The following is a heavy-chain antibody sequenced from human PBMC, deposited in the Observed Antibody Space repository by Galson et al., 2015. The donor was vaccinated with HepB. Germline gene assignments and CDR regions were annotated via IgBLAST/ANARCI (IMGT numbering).Heavy chain of an antibody. D-gene: IGHD2-2*01. CDR1: GYSFPSYW. CDR2: TDPSDSYT. V-gene: IGHV5-10-1*01. Sequence: QSGAEVKKPGESLRISCKGSGYSFPSYWISWVRQMPGKGLEWMGRTDPSDSYTNYSPSFQGHVTISADKSISTAYLQWSSLKASDTAMYYCARVVPAARAIDYWGQGTLVTASS. CDR3: ARVVPAARAIDY. J-gene: IGHJ4*02.